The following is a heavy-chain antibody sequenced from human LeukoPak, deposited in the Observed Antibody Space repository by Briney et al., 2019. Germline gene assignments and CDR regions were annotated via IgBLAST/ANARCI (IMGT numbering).Heavy chain of an antibody. CDR2: INPSGGST. V-gene: IGHV1-46*01. D-gene: IGHD3-10*01. CDR1: GYTFTNYY. J-gene: IGHJ4*02. CDR3: ARDSYGSGSYPLGY. Sequence: RASVKVSCKASGYTFTNYYIHSVRQAPGQGLEWMGIINPSGGSTSYAQKLQGRVTMTTDTSTSAAYMELSSLRSEDTAVYYCARDSYGSGSYPLGYWGQGTLVTVSS.